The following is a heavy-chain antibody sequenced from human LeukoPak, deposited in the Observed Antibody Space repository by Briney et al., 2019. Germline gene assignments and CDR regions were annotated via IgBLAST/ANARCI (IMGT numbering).Heavy chain of an antibody. D-gene: IGHD3-3*01. CDR2: ISGSGGST. CDR3: AKQYDFWSGPDY. J-gene: IGHJ4*02. Sequence: GGSLRLSCAVSGFTFSSYAMNWVRQAPGKGLEWVSGISGSGGSTYYADSVKGRFTISRDNSKNTLCLQMNSLRVEDTAVYYCAKQYDFWSGPDYWGQGTLVTVPS. CDR1: GFTFSSYA. V-gene: IGHV3-23*01.